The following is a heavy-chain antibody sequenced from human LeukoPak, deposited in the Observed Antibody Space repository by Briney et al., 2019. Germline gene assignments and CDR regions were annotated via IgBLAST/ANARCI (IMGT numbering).Heavy chain of an antibody. V-gene: IGHV4-4*02. J-gene: IGHJ6*03. CDR3: AREAYSGYDRPRYYYYMDV. CDR1: GGSLSSSNW. Sequence: SETLSLTCAVSGGSLSSSNWWSWVRQPPGKGLEWIGEIYHSGSTNYNPSLKSRVTISVDKSKNQFSLNLSSVTAADTAVYYCAREAYSGYDRPRYYYYMDVWGKGTTVTVSS. CDR2: IYHSGST. D-gene: IGHD5-12*01.